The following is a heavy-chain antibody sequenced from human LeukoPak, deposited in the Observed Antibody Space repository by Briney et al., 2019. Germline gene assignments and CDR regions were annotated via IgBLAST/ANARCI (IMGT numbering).Heavy chain of an antibody. CDR3: TTGITMIVVPQYYFDY. Sequence: AGGSLRLSCAASGFTFSNAWMSWVRQAPGKGLEWVGRIKSKTDGGTTDYAAPVKGRFTISRDDSKNTLYLQMNSLKTEDTAVYYCTTGITMIVVPQYYFDYWGQGTLVTVSS. D-gene: IGHD3-22*01. CDR1: GFTFSNAW. CDR2: IKSKTDGGTT. J-gene: IGHJ4*02. V-gene: IGHV3-15*01.